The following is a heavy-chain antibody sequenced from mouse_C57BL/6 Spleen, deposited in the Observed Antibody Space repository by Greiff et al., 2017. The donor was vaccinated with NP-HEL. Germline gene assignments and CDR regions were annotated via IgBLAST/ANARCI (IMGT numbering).Heavy chain of an antibody. Sequence: EVQLQQSGPELVKPGASVKIPCKASGYTFTDYNMDWVKQSHGKSLEWIGDIHPNNGGTIYNQKFKGKCTLTVDKSSSTAYMELRSLTSEDTAVYYCARLVATGGDAMDYWGQGTSVTVSS. CDR1: GYTFTDYN. CDR3: ARLVATGGDAMDY. D-gene: IGHD1-1*01. J-gene: IGHJ4*01. CDR2: IHPNNGGT. V-gene: IGHV1-18*01.